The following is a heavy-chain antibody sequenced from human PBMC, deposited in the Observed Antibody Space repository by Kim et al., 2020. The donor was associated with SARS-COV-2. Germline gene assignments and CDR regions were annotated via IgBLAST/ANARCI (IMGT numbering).Heavy chain of an antibody. CDR3: ARLNAPNYYYDSSGYYGYFQH. V-gene: IGHV3-21*01. CDR1: GFTFSSYS. CDR2: ISSSSSYI. Sequence: GGSLRLSCAASGFTFSSYSMNWVRQAPGKGLEWVSSISSSSSYIYYADSVKGRFTISRDNAKNSLYLQMNSLRAEDTAVYYCARLNAPNYYYDSSGYYGYFQHWGQGTLVTVSS. J-gene: IGHJ1*01. D-gene: IGHD3-22*01.